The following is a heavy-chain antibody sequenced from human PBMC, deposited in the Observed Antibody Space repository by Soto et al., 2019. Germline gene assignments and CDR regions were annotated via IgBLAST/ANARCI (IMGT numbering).Heavy chain of an antibody. Sequence: SETLSLTCTVSGGSISSYYWSWIRQPPGKGPEWIGYIYYSGSTNYNPSLKSRVTISVDTSKNQFSLKLSSVTAADTAVYYCARDRGRRAGGYNWFDPWGQGTLVTVSS. CDR1: GGSISSYY. J-gene: IGHJ5*02. D-gene: IGHD3-16*01. CDR3: ARDRGRRAGGYNWFDP. V-gene: IGHV4-59*01. CDR2: IYYSGST.